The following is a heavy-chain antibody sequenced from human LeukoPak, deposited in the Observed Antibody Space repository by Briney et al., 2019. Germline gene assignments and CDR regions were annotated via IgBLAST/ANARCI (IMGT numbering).Heavy chain of an antibody. CDR1: GFTFSDYT. CDR3: ARVKAGAIISDFYYYYMDV. D-gene: IGHD3-10*01. J-gene: IGHJ6*03. V-gene: IGHV3-64*01. Sequence: PGGSLRLSCAASGFTFSDYTMRWVRQAPGKRLEYVSAITSNGGNIHYANSVKGRFTISRDNSKNSLYLQMGGLRTEDMAVYHCARVKAGAIISDFYYYYMDVWGKGTTVTVSS. CDR2: ITSNGGNI.